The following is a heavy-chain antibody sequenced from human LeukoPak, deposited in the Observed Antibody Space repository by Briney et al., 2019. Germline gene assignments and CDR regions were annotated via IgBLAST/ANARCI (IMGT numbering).Heavy chain of an antibody. V-gene: IGHV3-33*01. CDR1: GFTFSSYG. CDR3: ARVRNSALDY. D-gene: IGHD1-1*01. J-gene: IGHJ4*02. Sequence: GGSLRLSCAASGFTFSSYGMHWVRQAPGKGLEWVAIIWYDGNNKFYADSVRGRFTISRDNAKNSLSLQMNSLRAEDTAVYYCARVRNSALDYWGQGTLVTVSS. CDR2: IWYDGNNK.